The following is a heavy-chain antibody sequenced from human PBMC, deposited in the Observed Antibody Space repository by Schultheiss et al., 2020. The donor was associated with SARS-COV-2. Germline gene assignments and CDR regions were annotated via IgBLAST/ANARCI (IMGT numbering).Heavy chain of an antibody. J-gene: IGHJ4*02. CDR3: AKPLPRSSSSGYFDY. CDR2: ISYDGSIK. CDR1: GFTFSSYG. V-gene: IGHV3-30*18. Sequence: GESLKISCAASGFTFSSYGMHWVRQAPGKGLEWVAVISYDGSIKYYADSVKGRFTISRDNSKNTLYLQMNSLRAEDTAVYYCAKPLPRSSSSGYFDYWGQGTLVTVSS. D-gene: IGHD6-6*01.